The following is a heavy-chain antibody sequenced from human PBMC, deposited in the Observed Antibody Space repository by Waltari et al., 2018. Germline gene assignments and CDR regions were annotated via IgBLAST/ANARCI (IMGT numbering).Heavy chain of an antibody. V-gene: IGHV4-39*07. J-gene: IGHJ4*02. CDR3: ARRFYCGGDCVIFDY. Sequence: QLQLQESGPRLVKPSETLSLTCPVPGCSISRSSYNWGRIRQPPGKGLEWIGSIYYSGSTYYNPSLKSRVTISVDTSKNQFSLKLSSVTAADTAVYYCARRFYCGGDCVIFDYWGQGTLVTVSS. CDR2: IYYSGST. D-gene: IGHD2-21*02. CDR1: GCSISRSSYN.